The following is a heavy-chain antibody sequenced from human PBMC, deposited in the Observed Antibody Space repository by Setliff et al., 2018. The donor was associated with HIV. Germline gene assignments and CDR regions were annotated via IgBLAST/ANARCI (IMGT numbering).Heavy chain of an antibody. J-gene: IGHJ4*02. D-gene: IGHD3-22*01. V-gene: IGHV4-39*07. CDR2: ISYSGNT. CDR1: GGSISTNRDH. Sequence: SETLSLTCNVSGGSISTNRDHWGWIRQPPGKGLEWIGNISYSGNTYYHPSLQSRVTISLDMVKDQFSLKVKSVTAADTAVYYCARDPHYFDRSGYYSYFYFDYWGQGMLVTVSS. CDR3: ARDPHYFDRSGYYSYFYFDY.